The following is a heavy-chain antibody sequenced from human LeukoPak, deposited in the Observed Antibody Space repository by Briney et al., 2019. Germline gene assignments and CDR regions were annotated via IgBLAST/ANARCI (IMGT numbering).Heavy chain of an antibody. J-gene: IGHJ4*02. CDR1: GFTFSSYW. CDR3: AKDQPITIFGVATYYFDY. V-gene: IGHV3-74*01. D-gene: IGHD3-3*01. Sequence: GGSLRLSCAASGFTFSSYWMHWVRQGPGKELTWVSHINSDGTTTNYADSVKGRFTISRDNSKNTLYLQMNSLRAEDTAVYSCAKDQPITIFGVATYYFDYWGQGTLVTVSS. CDR2: INSDGTTT.